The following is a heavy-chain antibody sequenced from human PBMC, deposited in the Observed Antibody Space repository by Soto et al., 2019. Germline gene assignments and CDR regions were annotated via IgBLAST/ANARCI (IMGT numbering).Heavy chain of an antibody. D-gene: IGHD2-15*01. V-gene: IGHV4-4*02. CDR1: SGSIRSSNW. Sequence: QVQLQESGPGLVKPSGTLSLTCAVSSGSIRSSNWWSWVRQPPGKGLEWIGEIHHSGSTNYNPSLMSLVTILVDKSKNQFSLNLSSVTAADTAVYYCASGSYCSGGSCSPFYYYYMDVWGKGTTVTVSS. CDR3: ASGSYCSGGSCSPFYYYYMDV. CDR2: IHHSGST. J-gene: IGHJ6*03.